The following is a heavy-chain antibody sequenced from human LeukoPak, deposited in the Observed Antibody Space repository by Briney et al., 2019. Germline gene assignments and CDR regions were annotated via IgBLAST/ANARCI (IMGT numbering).Heavy chain of an antibody. Sequence: ASVKVSCKASGYTFTDHYIHWVQQAPGKGLEWVGRVDPEEGEAISAQKLQGRVTMTTDTSTSTAYMELRSLRSDDTAVYYCARPYYGDSYWGDWGQGTLVTVSS. J-gene: IGHJ4*02. D-gene: IGHD4-17*01. V-gene: IGHV1-69-2*01. CDR1: GYTFTDHY. CDR3: ARPYYGDSYWGD. CDR2: VDPEEGEA.